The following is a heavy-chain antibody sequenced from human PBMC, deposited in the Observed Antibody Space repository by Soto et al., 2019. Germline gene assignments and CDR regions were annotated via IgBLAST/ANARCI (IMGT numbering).Heavy chain of an antibody. CDR2: IDGSGYTT. D-gene: IGHD4-17*01. CDR3: ALTTVTTSNRDY. CDR1: GFIFSTYA. J-gene: IGHJ4*02. V-gene: IGHV3-23*01. Sequence: EVQLLESGGGLVQPGESLRLSCAASGFIFSTYAMTWVRQAPGKGPEWVSTIDGSGYTTYYADSVQGRFTISRDNSQNTLYLQLNSLTSDDTAVYYCALTTVTTSNRDYWGQGTLVAVSS.